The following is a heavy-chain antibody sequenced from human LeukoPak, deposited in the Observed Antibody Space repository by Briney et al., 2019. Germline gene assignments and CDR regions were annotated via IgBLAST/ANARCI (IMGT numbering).Heavy chain of an antibody. CDR2: INPNSGGK. Sequence: ASVKVSCKASGYTFTSYYMHWVRQAPGQGLEWMGWINPNSGGKNYAQKFQGRVTMTKDTPISTAYMELRRLRSDDTAVYYCASINCNNGVCYNFDYWGQGTLVTASS. D-gene: IGHD2-8*01. V-gene: IGHV1-2*02. CDR3: ASINCNNGVCYNFDY. CDR1: GYTFTSYY. J-gene: IGHJ4*02.